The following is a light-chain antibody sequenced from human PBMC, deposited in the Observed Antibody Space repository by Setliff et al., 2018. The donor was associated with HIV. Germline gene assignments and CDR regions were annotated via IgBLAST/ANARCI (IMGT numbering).Light chain of an antibody. CDR1: SSDVGGYNY. CDR2: DVT. CDR3: CSYAGSSTPYV. Sequence: SVLTQPASMSGSPGQSITISCTGTSSDVGGYNYVSWYQQHPGKAPKLMIYDVTKRPSGVSNRFSGSKSGNTASLTISGLQAEDEADYYCCSYAGSSTPYVFGTGTKVTVL. V-gene: IGLV2-23*02. J-gene: IGLJ1*01.